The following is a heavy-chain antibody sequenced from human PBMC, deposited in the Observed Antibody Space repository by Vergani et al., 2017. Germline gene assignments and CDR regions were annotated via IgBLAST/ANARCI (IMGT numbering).Heavy chain of an antibody. CDR1: GFTFSSYW. D-gene: IGHD3-22*01. J-gene: IGHJ4*02. V-gene: IGHV3-7*01. CDR3: ASDYDSSGYYYVKW. CDR2: IKQDGSEK. Sequence: EVQLVESGGGLVQPGGSLRLSCAASGFTFSSYWMSWVRQAPGKGLEWVANIKQDGSEKYYVDSVKGRFTISRDNAKNSLYLQMNSLRAEDTAVYYCASDYDSSGYYYVKWWGQGTLVTVSS.